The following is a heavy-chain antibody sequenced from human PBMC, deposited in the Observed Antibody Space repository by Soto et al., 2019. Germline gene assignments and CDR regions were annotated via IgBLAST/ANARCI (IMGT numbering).Heavy chain of an antibody. CDR3: TRRYCSGGGCYSDFDY. J-gene: IGHJ4*02. Sequence: GGSLRLSCAASGFTFRTSIMSWVRQAPGKGLEWVSSIDSSSSYIYYADSLKGRFIISRDNADNSLYLQMHSLRAEDTAVYYCTRRYCSGGGCYSDFDYWGQGTLVTVSS. CDR2: IDSSSSYI. D-gene: IGHD2-15*01. V-gene: IGHV3-21*01. CDR1: GFTFRTSI.